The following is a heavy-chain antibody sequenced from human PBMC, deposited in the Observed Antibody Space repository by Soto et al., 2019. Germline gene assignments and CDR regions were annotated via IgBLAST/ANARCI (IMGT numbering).Heavy chain of an antibody. CDR1: GFTFSAFP. J-gene: IGHJ5*02. CDR2: IRSRINGHAT. Sequence: EMKLVDSGGGLVRPGGSLQLSCTASGFTFSAFPIHWVRQASGKGLEWVGRIRSRINGHATAYGESVTGRFTISRDDSRDTAYLQMTTLKIEDTAVYYCVRQSTEGYRKNNWFATWGQGTLVTVSS. V-gene: IGHV3-73*02. CDR3: VRQSTEGYRKNNWFAT. D-gene: IGHD3-10*01.